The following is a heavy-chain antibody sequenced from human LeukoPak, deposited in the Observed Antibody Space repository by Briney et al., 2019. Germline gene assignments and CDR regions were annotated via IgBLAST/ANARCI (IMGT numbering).Heavy chain of an antibody. V-gene: IGHV3-15*01. Sequence: GSLRLSCAASGFTFSSYSMNWVRQAPGKGLEWVGHIKSKSEGETTDFAAPVKGRFTISRDDSKNTVYLQMNSLKTEDTAVYYCATPPGYWGSAPFDFWGQGTVVTVSS. CDR2: IKSKSEGETT. J-gene: IGHJ4*02. CDR1: GFTFSSYS. D-gene: IGHD7-27*01. CDR3: ATPPGYWGSAPFDF.